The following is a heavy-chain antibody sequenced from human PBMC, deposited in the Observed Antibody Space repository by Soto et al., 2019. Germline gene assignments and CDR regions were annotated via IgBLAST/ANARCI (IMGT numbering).Heavy chain of an antibody. CDR1: GGSVRDSY. J-gene: IGHJ4*02. CDR3: ARVGHLNVYYASDY. V-gene: IGHV4-59*02. CDR2: VSASGTT. Sequence: QVQLQASGPGLVKPSETLSLICTVSGGSVRDSYWTWIRQPPGKGLEWIGYVSASGTTKYSSSLKSRVTMSVDTSKNQFSLKVNSVTTADTAIYYCARVGHLNVYYASDYWGQGVLATVSS. D-gene: IGHD1-26*01.